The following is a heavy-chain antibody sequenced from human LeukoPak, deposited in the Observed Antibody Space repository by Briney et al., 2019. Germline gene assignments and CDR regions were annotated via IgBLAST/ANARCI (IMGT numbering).Heavy chain of an antibody. Sequence: GGSLRLSCVASGFTFSSHRMHWVRQVPGKGLVSVSRINGDGIGTNYADSVRGRFTISRDNAKNTLYLQMNSLRVEDTAVYYCASDGWYVVDYWGQGTLVTVSS. CDR3: ASDGWYVVDY. V-gene: IGHV3-74*01. CDR1: GFTFSSHR. CDR2: INGDGIGT. D-gene: IGHD6-19*01. J-gene: IGHJ4*02.